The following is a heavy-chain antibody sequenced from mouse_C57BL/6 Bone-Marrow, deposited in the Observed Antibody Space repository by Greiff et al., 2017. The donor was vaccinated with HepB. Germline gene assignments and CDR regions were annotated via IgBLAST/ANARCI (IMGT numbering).Heavy chain of an antibody. CDR2: INPNNGGT. D-gene: IGHD2-1*01. CDR3: ARSGGNYVSMFAY. J-gene: IGHJ3*01. V-gene: IGHV1-26*01. CDR1: GYTFTDYY. Sequence: EVQLQQSGPELVKPGASVKISCKASGYTFTDYYMNWVKQSHGKSLEWIGDINPNNGGTSYNQKLKGKATLTVDKSSSTAYMELRSLTSEDSAVYYCARSGGNYVSMFAYWGQVALVTVSA.